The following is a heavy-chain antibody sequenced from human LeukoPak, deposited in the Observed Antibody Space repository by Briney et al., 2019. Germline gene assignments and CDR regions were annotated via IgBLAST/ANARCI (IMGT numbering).Heavy chain of an antibody. CDR1: AFTVSSSY. CDR2: ISYDGSNK. J-gene: IGHJ4*02. CDR3: AKDLDVWYFDY. V-gene: IGHV3-30*18. Sequence: GGSLRLSCAASAFTVSSSYMTWVRQAPGKGLEWVAVISYDGSNKYYADSVKGRFTISRDNSKNTLYLQMNSLRAEDTAVYYCAKDLDVWYFDYWGQGTLVTVSS. D-gene: IGHD2-21*01.